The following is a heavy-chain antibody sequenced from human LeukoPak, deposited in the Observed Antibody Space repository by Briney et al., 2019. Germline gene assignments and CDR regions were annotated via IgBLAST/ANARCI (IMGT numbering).Heavy chain of an antibody. Sequence: SETLSLTCTVSGGSVSAYYWNWLRQAPGKGLEWIGYIYYSGSTYYNPSLKSRVTISVDTSKNQFSLKLSSVTAADTAVYYCARARYFHFDYRGQGTLVTVSS. CDR1: GGSVSAYY. CDR2: IYYSGST. V-gene: IGHV4-59*06. J-gene: IGHJ4*02. D-gene: IGHD3-9*01. CDR3: ARARYFHFDY.